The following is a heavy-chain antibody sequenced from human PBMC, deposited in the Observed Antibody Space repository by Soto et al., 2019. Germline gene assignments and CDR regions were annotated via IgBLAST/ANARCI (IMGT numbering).Heavy chain of an antibody. CDR1: VYPFTDYF. Sequence: QAQLVQSGAEVKKHGASVRASCKTSVYPFTDYFIHWLRQAPGPELEWMGIISLYHHSTSYAQKFHVRLAVTDDTSTTTIYMDLSSLTSEDSAVYWCARELYSCGGDCPYYMDYWGQGTLVTVSS. CDR3: ARELYSCGGDCPYYMDY. V-gene: IGHV1-46*01. D-gene: IGHD2-21*02. J-gene: IGHJ4*02. CDR2: ISLYHHST.